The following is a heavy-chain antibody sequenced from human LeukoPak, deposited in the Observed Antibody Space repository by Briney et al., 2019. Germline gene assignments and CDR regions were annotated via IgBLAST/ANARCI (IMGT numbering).Heavy chain of an antibody. CDR2: INYSGST. J-gene: IGHJ3*02. CDR1: GGSFSGYY. Sequence: SETLSLTCDVYGGSFSGYYWSWIRQPPGKGLEWIGEINYSGSTNYNPSLKSRVTISVDTSKNQLSLRLSSVTAADTAVYYCAREDTLSDAFDIWGQGTMVTVSS. CDR3: AREDTLSDAFDI. V-gene: IGHV4-34*01. D-gene: IGHD2-15*01.